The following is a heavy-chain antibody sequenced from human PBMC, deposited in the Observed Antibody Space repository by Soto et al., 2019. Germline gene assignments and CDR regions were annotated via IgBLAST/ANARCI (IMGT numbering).Heavy chain of an antibody. J-gene: IGHJ4*02. D-gene: IGHD3-22*01. CDR3: ARQIYYSSGSDYAY. CDR2: IYSLGNT. CDR1: GGSISSSSYY. V-gene: IGHV4-39*01. Sequence: QMQLQESGPGLVKPSETLSLTCTVSGGSISSSSYYWGWIRQPPGQGLEWLGTIYSLGNTYYNPSLKSRVTISVDKSKSQLFLKLSSVTAPDTAVYYCARQIYYSSGSDYAYWGQGTRVTVSS.